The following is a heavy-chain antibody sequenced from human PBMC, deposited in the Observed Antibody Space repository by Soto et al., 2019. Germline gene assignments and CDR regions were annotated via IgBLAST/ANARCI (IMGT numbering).Heavy chain of an antibody. CDR1: GFTVSSNY. J-gene: IGHJ6*02. CDR2: IYSGGST. CDR3: ARDGSGNYWDYYYGMDV. V-gene: IGHV3-53*01. Sequence: QPVGSLRLSCAASGFTVSSNYMGWVRQAPGKGLEWVSVIYSGGSTYYADSVKGRFTISRDNSKNTLYLQMNSLRAEDTAVYYCARDGSGNYWDYYYGMDVWGQGTTVTVSS. D-gene: IGHD3-10*01.